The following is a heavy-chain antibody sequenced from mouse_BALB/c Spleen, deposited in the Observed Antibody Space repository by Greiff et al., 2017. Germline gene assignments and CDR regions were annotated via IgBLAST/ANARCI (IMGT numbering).Heavy chain of an antibody. V-gene: IGHV5-6-4*01. Sequence: DVHLVESGGGLVKPGGSLKLSCAASGFTFSSYTMSWVRQTPEKRLEWVATISSGGSYTYYPDSVKGRFTISRDNAKNTLYLQMSSLKSEDTAMYYCTRDPSMDYWGQGTSVTVSS. CDR2: ISSGGSYT. CDR1: GFTFSSYT. CDR3: TRDPSMDY. J-gene: IGHJ4*01.